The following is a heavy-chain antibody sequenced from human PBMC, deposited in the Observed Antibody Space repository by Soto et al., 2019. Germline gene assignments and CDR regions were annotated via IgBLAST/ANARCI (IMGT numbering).Heavy chain of an antibody. D-gene: IGHD5-18*01. CDR2: IDPSDSNT. CDR3: ARLPYSYGSFDY. J-gene: IGHJ4*02. CDR1: GYSFVSYW. V-gene: IGHV5-10-1*01. Sequence: EVQLVQSGAEVKKPGESLRISCEGSGYSFVSYWITWVRQMPGKGLEWMGRIDPSDSNTDYSPSFQGHVTISADKSISTAYLQWSSLKASDTDMYYCARLPYSYGSFDYWGQGTLVTVSS.